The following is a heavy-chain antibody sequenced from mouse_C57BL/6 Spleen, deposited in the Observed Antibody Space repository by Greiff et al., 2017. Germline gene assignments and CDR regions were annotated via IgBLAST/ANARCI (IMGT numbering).Heavy chain of an antibody. CDR2: IYPSDSET. V-gene: IGHV1-61*01. Sequence: VQLQQPGAELVRPGSSVKLSCKASGYTFTSYWMDWVKQRPGQGLEWIGNIYPSDSETHYNQKFKDKATLTVDKSSSTAYMQLSSLTSDDSAVYYCARRVLLFDYWGQGTTLTVSS. CDR1: GYTFTSYW. J-gene: IGHJ2*01. CDR3: ARRVLLFDY.